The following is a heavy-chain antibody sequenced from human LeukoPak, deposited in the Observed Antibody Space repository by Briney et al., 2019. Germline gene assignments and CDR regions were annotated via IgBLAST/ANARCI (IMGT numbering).Heavy chain of an antibody. V-gene: IGHV3-30*03. Sequence: GGSLRLSCAASGFTFSSYGMHWVRQAPGKGLEWVAVISYDGSNKYYADSVKGRFTISRDNSKNTLYLQMNSLRAEDTAVYYCARDDSSGYYYGPYLDWGQGTLVTVSS. J-gene: IGHJ4*02. D-gene: IGHD3-22*01. CDR3: ARDDSSGYYYGPYLD. CDR2: ISYDGSNK. CDR1: GFTFSSYG.